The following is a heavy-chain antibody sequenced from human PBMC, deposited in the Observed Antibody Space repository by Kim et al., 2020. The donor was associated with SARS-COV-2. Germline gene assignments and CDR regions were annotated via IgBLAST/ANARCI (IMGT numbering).Heavy chain of an antibody. CDR2: ISSSGSTI. D-gene: IGHD3-22*01. CDR1: GFTFSDYY. V-gene: IGHV3-11*01. J-gene: IGHJ4*02. CDR3: ARAGSYYYDSSGYPYY. Sequence: GESLRLSCAASGFTFSDYYMSWIRQAPGKGLEWVSYISSSGSTIYYADSVKGRFTISRDNAKNSLYLQMNSLRAEDTAVYYCARAGSYYYDSSGYPYYWGQGTLVTVSS.